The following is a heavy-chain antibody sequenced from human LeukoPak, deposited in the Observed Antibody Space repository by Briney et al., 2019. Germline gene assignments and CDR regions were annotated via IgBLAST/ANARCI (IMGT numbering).Heavy chain of an antibody. CDR2: ILVSGRT. Sequence: SETLSLTCTVSGVSINSGSYYWYWVRQPAGKGLEWIVRILVSGRTNYNPSLKSRVIISLDTSKNQFSLKLSSVTAADTAMYYCARVFVSFTSSPLGQFSYYYMDVWGKGTTVTISS. D-gene: IGHD3-16*01. V-gene: IGHV4-61*02. CDR3: ARVFVSFTSSPLGQFSYYYMDV. J-gene: IGHJ6*03. CDR1: GVSINSGSYY.